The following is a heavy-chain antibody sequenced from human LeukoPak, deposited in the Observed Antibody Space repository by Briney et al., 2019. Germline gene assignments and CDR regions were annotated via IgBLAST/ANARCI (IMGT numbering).Heavy chain of an antibody. CDR3: AKSRGNKDIVATNYYFDY. CDR2: ISGSGGST. D-gene: IGHD5-12*01. J-gene: IGHJ4*02. CDR1: GFTFSSYG. Sequence: GGSLRLSCAASGFTFSSYGMSWVRQAPGKGLEWVSAISGSGGSTYYADSVKGRFTISRDNSKNTLYLQMNSLRAEDTAVYYCAKSRGNKDIVATNYYFDYWGQGALVTVSS. V-gene: IGHV3-23*01.